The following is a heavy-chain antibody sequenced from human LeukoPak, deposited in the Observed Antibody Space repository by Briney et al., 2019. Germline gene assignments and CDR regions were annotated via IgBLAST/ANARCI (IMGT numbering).Heavy chain of an antibody. D-gene: IGHD5-24*01. CDR1: GYTVTGYY. V-gene: IGHV1-18*04. J-gene: IGHJ4*02. CDR3: ARGSVEMATIDXFDY. Sequence: ASVKVSCKAAGYTVTGYYIHGVRQAPGQGLEGMGWISAYNGNTNSAQKLQGRVTMTTDTSTSTAYMELRSLRSDDTAVYYCARGSVEMATIDXFDYWGQGXLVPVSS. CDR2: ISAYNGNT.